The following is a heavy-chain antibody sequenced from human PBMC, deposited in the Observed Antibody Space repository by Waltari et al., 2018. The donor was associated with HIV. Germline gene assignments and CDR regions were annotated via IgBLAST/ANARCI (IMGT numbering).Heavy chain of an antibody. V-gene: IGHV4-30-4*08. CDR1: GGSVSTGDYY. J-gene: IGHJ6*02. D-gene: IGHD6-25*01. Sequence: VQLQESGPGLVKPSQPLSLSGSVSGGSVSTGDYYWTWVRQSPGKGLEWVGHIFYTAGSYYNPSLNNRVSTSLDKANNRVSLRLTSVTAADTAVYYCSRGGRTAAAYFGMDVWGPGTTVIVAS. CDR2: IFYTAGS. CDR3: SRGGRTAAAYFGMDV.